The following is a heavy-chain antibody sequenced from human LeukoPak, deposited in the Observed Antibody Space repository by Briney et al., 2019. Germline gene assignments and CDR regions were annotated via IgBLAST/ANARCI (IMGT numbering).Heavy chain of an antibody. V-gene: IGHV3-23*01. J-gene: IGHJ6*02. CDR1: GFTFSSYA. D-gene: IGHD5-24*01. CDR3: ARDLGDGYKMILGMDV. CDR2: ISGSGGST. Sequence: AGGSLRLSCAASGFTFSSYAMSWVRQAPGKGLEWVSAISGSGGSTYYADSVKGRFTISRDNSKNTLYLQMNSLRAEDTAVYYCARDLGDGYKMILGMDVWGQGTTVTVSS.